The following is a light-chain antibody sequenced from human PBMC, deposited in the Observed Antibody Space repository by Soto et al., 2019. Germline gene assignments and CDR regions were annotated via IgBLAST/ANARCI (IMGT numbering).Light chain of an antibody. V-gene: IGLV2-14*01. CDR1: SSDVGGYNY. J-gene: IGLJ2*01. CDR3: SSYTSSRSVV. Sequence: QSALTQPASVSGSPGQSITISCTETSSDVGGYNYVSWYQQHPGKAPKLIIYDVSNRPSGVSNRFSGSKSGNTASLTISGLQAEDEADYYCSSYTSSRSVVFGGGTKLTVL. CDR2: DVS.